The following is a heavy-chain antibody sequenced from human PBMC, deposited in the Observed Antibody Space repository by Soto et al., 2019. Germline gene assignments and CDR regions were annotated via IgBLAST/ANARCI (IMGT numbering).Heavy chain of an antibody. CDR2: IIPIFGTA. Sequence: ASVKVSCKASGGTFSSYAISWVRQAPGQGLEWMGGIIPIFGTANYAQKFQGRVTITADESTSTAYMELSSLRSEDTAVYYCARGSEGLLYGDAFDIWGQGTMVTVSS. J-gene: IGHJ3*02. D-gene: IGHD3-3*01. CDR1: GGTFSSYA. V-gene: IGHV1-69*13. CDR3: ARGSEGLLYGDAFDI.